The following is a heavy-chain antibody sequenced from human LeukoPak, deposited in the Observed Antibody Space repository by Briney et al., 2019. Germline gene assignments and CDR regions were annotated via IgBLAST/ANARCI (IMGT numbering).Heavy chain of an antibody. Sequence: PSETLSLTCAVYGGSFSGYYWSWIRQPPGKGLEWIGEINHSGSTNYNPSLKSRVTISVDTSKNQFSLKLSSVTAADTAVYYCARAHAVVTPNDAFDIWGQGTMVTVSS. V-gene: IGHV4-34*01. D-gene: IGHD4-23*01. CDR3: ARAHAVVTPNDAFDI. CDR2: INHSGST. CDR1: GGSFSGYY. J-gene: IGHJ3*02.